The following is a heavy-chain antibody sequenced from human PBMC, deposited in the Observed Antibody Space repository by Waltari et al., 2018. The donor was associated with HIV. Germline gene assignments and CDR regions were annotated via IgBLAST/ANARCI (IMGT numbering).Heavy chain of an antibody. J-gene: IGHJ4*02. V-gene: IGHV1-8*01. CDR3: ARRGRVSTGPCYFDY. D-gene: IGHD1-1*01. Sequence: QVQLVQSGAEVKKPGAAVKVSCKDSGYPCTSYDINWLRQATVQGLEWMGWMNPNSGNTGYAQKFQGRVTMTRNTSTSTGYMELSSLRSEDTAVYYCARRGRVSTGPCYFDYWGQGTLVTVSS. CDR1: GYPCTSYD. CDR2: MNPNSGNT.